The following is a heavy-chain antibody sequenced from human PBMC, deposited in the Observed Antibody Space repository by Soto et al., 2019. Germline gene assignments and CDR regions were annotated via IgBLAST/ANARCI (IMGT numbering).Heavy chain of an antibody. CDR1: GGSFSGYY. D-gene: IGHD3-3*01. J-gene: IGHJ4*02. CDR3: ARRGVFGVVIHPKYYFDY. CDR2: INHSGST. Sequence: SETLSLTCAVYGGSFSGYYWSWIRQPPGKGLEWIGEINHSGSTNYNPSLKSRVTISVDTSKNQFSLKLSSVTAADTAVYYCARRGVFGVVIHPKYYFDYWGQGTLVTSPQ. V-gene: IGHV4-34*01.